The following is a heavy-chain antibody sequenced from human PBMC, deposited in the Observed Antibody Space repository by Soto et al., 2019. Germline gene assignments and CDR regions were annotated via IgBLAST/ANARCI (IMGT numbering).Heavy chain of an antibody. V-gene: IGHV4-34*01. J-gene: IGHJ6*02. CDR1: GGSFSGYY. D-gene: IGHD3-10*01. Sequence: SETLSLTCAVYGGSFSGYYWSWIRQPPGKGLEWIGEINHSGSTNYNPSLKSRVTISVDTSKNQFSLKLSSVTAADTAVYYCARAGMVRGVSYYYYYYGMDVWGQGTTVTVSS. CDR3: ARAGMVRGVSYYYYYYGMDV. CDR2: INHSGST.